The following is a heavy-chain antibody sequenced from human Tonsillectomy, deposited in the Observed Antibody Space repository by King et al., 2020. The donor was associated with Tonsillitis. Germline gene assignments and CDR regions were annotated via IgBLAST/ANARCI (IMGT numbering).Heavy chain of an antibody. CDR2: IKEDGSEK. Sequence: EVQLVESGGGLVQPGGSLRLSCAASGFTFSSYWMSWVRQAPGKELEWVASIKEDGSEKYYVDSVKGRFTISRDNAKNSLYLQMNSLRAEDTAVYYCARVTGDRSFEYWGQGTLVTVSS. CDR3: ARVTGDRSFEY. CDR1: GFTFSSYW. D-gene: IGHD7-27*01. J-gene: IGHJ4*02. V-gene: IGHV3-7*03.